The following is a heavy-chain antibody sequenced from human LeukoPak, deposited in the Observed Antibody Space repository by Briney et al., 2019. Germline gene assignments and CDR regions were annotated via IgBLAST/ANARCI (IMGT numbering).Heavy chain of an antibody. CDR3: ARVQYYDFWSGYYSLRSFDY. Sequence: GGSLRLSCAASGFTFSSYSMNWVHQAPGKGLEWVSSISSSSSYIYYADSVKGRFTISRDNAKNSLYLQMNSLRAEDTAVYYCARVQYYDFWSGYYSLRSFDYWGQGTLVTVSS. J-gene: IGHJ4*02. CDR2: ISSSSSYI. D-gene: IGHD3-3*01. CDR1: GFTFSSYS. V-gene: IGHV3-21*01.